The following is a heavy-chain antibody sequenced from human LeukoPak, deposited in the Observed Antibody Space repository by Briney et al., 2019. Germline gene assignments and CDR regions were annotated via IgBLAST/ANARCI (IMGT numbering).Heavy chain of an antibody. J-gene: IGHJ4*02. CDR1: GFTFSSYA. Sequence: SGGSLRLSCAASGFTFSSYAMHWVRQAPGKGLEWVAVISYDGSNKYYADSVKGRFTISRDNAKNSLYLQMDSLRAEDTAMYYCARAQTELQYYFDYWGQGTLVTVSS. D-gene: IGHD3-10*01. CDR3: ARAQTELQYYFDY. V-gene: IGHV3-30-3*01. CDR2: ISYDGSNK.